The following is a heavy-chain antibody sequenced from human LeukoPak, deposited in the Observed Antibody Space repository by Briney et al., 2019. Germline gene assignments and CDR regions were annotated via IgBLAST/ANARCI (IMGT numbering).Heavy chain of an antibody. CDR2: IYYRGST. Sequence: SETLSLTCTVSGGSIISYYWTWIRQPPGKGLAWIGYIYYRGSTNYNPSLKSRVTISVDTSNNHSSLKLSSVTAADTAVYYCARGPPGGQFDPWGQGTLVTVSS. CDR3: ARGPPGGQFDP. J-gene: IGHJ5*02. V-gene: IGHV4-59*01. CDR1: GGSIISYY. D-gene: IGHD3-10*01.